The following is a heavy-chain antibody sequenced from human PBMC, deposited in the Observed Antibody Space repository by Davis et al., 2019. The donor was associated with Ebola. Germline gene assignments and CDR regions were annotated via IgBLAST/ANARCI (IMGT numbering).Heavy chain of an antibody. CDR3: ARDPWYGDPGPFFDH. CDR2: INADGREK. Sequence: PGGSLRLSCVADSAFSFREFWMGWVRQAPGKGLEWVALINADGREKFYGDSVKGRFTVSKDNDKNSVYLDMDNVRAGDTALYYCARDPWYGDPGPFFDHWGQGILVTVSS. CDR1: AFSFREFW. J-gene: IGHJ4*02. D-gene: IGHD4-17*01. V-gene: IGHV3-7*01.